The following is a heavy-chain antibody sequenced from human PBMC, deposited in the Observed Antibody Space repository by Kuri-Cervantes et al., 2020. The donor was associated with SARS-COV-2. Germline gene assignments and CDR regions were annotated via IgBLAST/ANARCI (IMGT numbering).Heavy chain of an antibody. CDR3: ARLVGATGAFDI. V-gene: IGHV4-59*08. J-gene: IGHJ3*02. Sequence: ESLKISCTVSGGSISSYYWSWIRQPPGKGLEWIGYIYYSGSTNYNPSLKSRVTISVDTSKNQFSLKLSSVTAADTAVYYCARLVGATGAFDIWGQGTMVTVSS. CDR1: GGSISSYY. D-gene: IGHD1-26*01. CDR2: IYYSGST.